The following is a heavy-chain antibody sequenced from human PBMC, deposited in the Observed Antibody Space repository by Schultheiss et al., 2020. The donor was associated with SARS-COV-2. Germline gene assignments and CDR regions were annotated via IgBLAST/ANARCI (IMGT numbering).Heavy chain of an antibody. J-gene: IGHJ5*02. CDR2: IGTAGDT. D-gene: IGHD2-2*01. CDR3: AKVVVVVPAAMKYSSLSNLGSDH. V-gene: IGHV3-13*01. Sequence: GGSLRLSCAASGFTFSSYSMNWVRQAPGKGLEWVSDIGTAGDTYYPGSVKGRFTISRENAKNTLYLQMNSLRAEDTAVYYCAKVVVVVPAAMKYSSLSNLGSDHWGQGTLVTVSS. CDR1: GFTFSSYS.